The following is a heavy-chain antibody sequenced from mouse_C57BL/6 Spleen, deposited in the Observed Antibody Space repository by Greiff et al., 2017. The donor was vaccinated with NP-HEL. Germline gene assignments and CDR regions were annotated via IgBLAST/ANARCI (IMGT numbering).Heavy chain of an antibody. CDR2: IYPGDGDT. CDR1: GYAFSSSW. D-gene: IGHD4-1*01. V-gene: IGHV1-82*01. J-gene: IGHJ3*01. Sequence: QVQLQQSGPELVKPGASVKISCKASGYAFSSSWMNWVKQRPGKGLEWIGRIYPGDGDTNYNGKFKGKATLTADKSSSTAYMQLSGLTSEDSAVYFCAREELGGFAYWGQGTLVTVSA. CDR3: AREELGGFAY.